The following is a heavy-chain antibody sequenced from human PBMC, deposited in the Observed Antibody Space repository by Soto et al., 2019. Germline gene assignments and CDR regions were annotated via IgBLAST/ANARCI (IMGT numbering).Heavy chain of an antibody. V-gene: IGHV1-18*04. CDR3: GVDKPMDTDYYYGMDV. D-gene: IGHD5-18*01. Sequence: GASVKVSCKASGYTFTSYGFTWVRQAPGHGLEWMGWISAYTGNTNYSQKLQGRVTMTTDTFTGTAYMELRSLTSDDTAVYYCGVDKPMDTDYYYGMDVWGQGTTVTVSS. CDR2: ISAYTGNT. J-gene: IGHJ6*02. CDR1: GYTFTSYG.